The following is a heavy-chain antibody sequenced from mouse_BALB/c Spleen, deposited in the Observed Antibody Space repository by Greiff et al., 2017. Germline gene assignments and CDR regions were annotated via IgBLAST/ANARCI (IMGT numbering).Heavy chain of an antibody. J-gene: IGHJ2*01. CDR1: GYSITSDYA. CDR2: ISYSGST. D-gene: IGHD1-1*01. V-gene: IGHV3-2*02. CDR3: ARGQRDYYGSSPFFDY. Sequence: LQESGPGLVKPSQSLSLTCTVTGYSITSDYAWNWIRQFPGNKLEWMGYISYSGSTSYNPSLKSRISITRDTSKNQFFLQLNSVTTEDTATYYCARGQRDYYGSSPFFDYWGQGTTLTVSS.